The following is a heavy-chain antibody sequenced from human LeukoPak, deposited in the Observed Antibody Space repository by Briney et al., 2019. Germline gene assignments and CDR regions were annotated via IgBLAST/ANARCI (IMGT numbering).Heavy chain of an antibody. Sequence: SVKVSCKASGGTFSSYAISWVRQAPGQGLEWMGGIIPIFGTANYAQKFQGRVTITADESTRIAYMELSSLRSADTAVYYCARAAGSSSLAYNWFDPWGQGTLVTVSS. CDR1: GGTFSSYA. V-gene: IGHV1-69*13. CDR2: IIPIFGTA. J-gene: IGHJ5*02. CDR3: ARAAGSSSLAYNWFDP. D-gene: IGHD6-6*01.